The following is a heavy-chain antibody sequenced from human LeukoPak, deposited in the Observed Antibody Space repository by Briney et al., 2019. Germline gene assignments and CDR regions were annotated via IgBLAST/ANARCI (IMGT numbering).Heavy chain of an antibody. J-gene: IGHJ4*02. CDR1: GFTFSSYA. Sequence: GGSLRLSCTTSGFTFSSYAMNWVRQAPGRRLEWVSTISGSGVSTYYADSVRGRFTISRDNSENTLFLQMNSLTADDTALYYCAKADCNSGNCRTDYWGQGTLVTVSS. CDR2: ISGSGVST. V-gene: IGHV3-23*01. CDR3: AKADCNSGNCRTDY. D-gene: IGHD2-15*01.